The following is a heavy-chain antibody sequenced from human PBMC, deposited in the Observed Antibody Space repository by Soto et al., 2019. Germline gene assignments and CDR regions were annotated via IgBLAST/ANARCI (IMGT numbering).Heavy chain of an antibody. CDR1: GFTFSSYA. J-gene: IGHJ4*02. V-gene: IGHV3-23*01. Sequence: GGSLRLSCAASGFTFSSYAMSWVRQAPGKGLEWVSAISGSGGSTYYADSVKGRFTISRDNSKNTLYLQMNSLRAEDTAVYYCAKPPYCDFWSGHFDYWGQGTLVTVSS. CDR3: AKPPYCDFWSGHFDY. CDR2: ISGSGGST. D-gene: IGHD3-3*01.